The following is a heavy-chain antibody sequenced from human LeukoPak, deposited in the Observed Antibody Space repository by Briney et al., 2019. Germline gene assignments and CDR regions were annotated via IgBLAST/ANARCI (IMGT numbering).Heavy chain of an antibody. CDR1: GGSMRSSTYS. V-gene: IGHV4-39*07. CDR3: ARDRYYMDV. J-gene: IGHJ6*04. CDR2: IYYSGTT. Sequence: SETLSLTCTVSGGSMRSSTYSWGWIRQPPGKGLEWIGSIYYSGTTYYNPSLSSRVTISVDTSKNQFSLKVRSVTAADTAVYYCARDRYYMDVWAKGPRSPSPQ. D-gene: IGHD2-21*01.